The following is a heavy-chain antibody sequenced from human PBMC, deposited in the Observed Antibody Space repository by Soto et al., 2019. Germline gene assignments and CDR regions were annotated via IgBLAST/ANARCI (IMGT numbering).Heavy chain of an antibody. CDR2: VHYSGTT. CDR1: GASIINHY. Sequence: QVRLEESGPGLVKPSETLSLTCNVSGASIINHYWSWIRQPPGKALEWVAFVHYSGTTNYNPSLESRVFISVDTSKNQFSLKVTYVTAADTAVYFCARNSDYGSYFDLWGRGTLVTVSS. D-gene: IGHD4-17*01. V-gene: IGHV4-59*11. CDR3: ARNSDYGSYFDL. J-gene: IGHJ2*01.